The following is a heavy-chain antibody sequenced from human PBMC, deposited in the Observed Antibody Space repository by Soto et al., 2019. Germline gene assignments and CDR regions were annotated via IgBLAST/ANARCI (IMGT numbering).Heavy chain of an antibody. Sequence: EVQLVESGGGLVQPGRSLRLSCAASGFTFDDYAMHWVRQAPGKGLEWVSGINWNRGSIGYADSVQGRFTISRDNAKNSLYLQMNSLRAEDTALYYCAKGPAVAGIIISYFDYWGQGTLVTVSS. D-gene: IGHD6-19*01. CDR3: AKGPAVAGIIISYFDY. J-gene: IGHJ4*02. CDR1: GFTFDDYA. CDR2: INWNRGSI. V-gene: IGHV3-9*01.